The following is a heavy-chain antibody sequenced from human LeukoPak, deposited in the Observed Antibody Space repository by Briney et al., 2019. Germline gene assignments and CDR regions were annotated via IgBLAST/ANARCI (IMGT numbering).Heavy chain of an antibody. V-gene: IGHV3-33*01. J-gene: IGHJ3*02. CDR3: ARVTYDILTGYSDAFDI. CDR1: GFTFSSYG. CDR2: IWYDGGNK. D-gene: IGHD3-9*01. Sequence: PGGPLRLSCAASGFTFSSYGMHWVRQAPGKGLEWVAVIWYDGGNKYYADSVKGRFTISRDNSKNTLYLQMNSLRAEDTAVYYCARVTYDILTGYSDAFDIWGQGTMVTVSS.